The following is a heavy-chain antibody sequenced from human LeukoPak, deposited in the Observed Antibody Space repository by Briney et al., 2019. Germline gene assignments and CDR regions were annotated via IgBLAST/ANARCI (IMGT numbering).Heavy chain of an antibody. CDR1: GFTFSSYA. Sequence: GGSLRLSCAASGFTFSSYAMSWVRQAPGQGLEWVSAISGSGGSTYYADSVKGRFTISRDNSKNTLYLQMNSLRAEDTAVYYCAKDLAAGIVVVNAGFDYWGQGTLVTVSS. CDR3: AKDLAAGIVVVNAGFDY. V-gene: IGHV3-23*01. CDR2: ISGSGGST. D-gene: IGHD2-21*01. J-gene: IGHJ4*02.